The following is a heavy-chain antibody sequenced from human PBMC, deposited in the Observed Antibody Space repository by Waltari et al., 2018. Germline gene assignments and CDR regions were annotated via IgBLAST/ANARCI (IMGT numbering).Heavy chain of an antibody. Sequence: EVQLVESGGGLVKPGGSLSLSCAASGFTFSSHSMNWVRQAPGKGLEWVSSISSSSSYIYYADSVKGRFTISRDNAKNSLYLQMNSLRAEDTAVYYCARLGAYYYFDYWGQGTLVTVSS. CDR3: ARLGAYYYFDY. D-gene: IGHD1-26*01. CDR1: GFTFSSHS. CDR2: ISSSSSYI. V-gene: IGHV3-21*01. J-gene: IGHJ4*02.